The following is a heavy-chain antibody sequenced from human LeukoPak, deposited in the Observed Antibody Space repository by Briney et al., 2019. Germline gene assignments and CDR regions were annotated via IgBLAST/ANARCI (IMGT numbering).Heavy chain of an antibody. CDR3: ARENEYSSSSFDY. J-gene: IGHJ4*02. CDR2: ISSGASAI. Sequence: RAGGSLRLSCAASGFTFSDHYMDWVRQAPGKGLEWVSYISSGASAIYYADSVEGRFTISRDNAQNSLYLQMNSLRAEDTAVYYCARENEYSSSSFDYWGQGTLVTVSS. CDR1: GFTFSDHY. V-gene: IGHV3-11*04. D-gene: IGHD6-6*01.